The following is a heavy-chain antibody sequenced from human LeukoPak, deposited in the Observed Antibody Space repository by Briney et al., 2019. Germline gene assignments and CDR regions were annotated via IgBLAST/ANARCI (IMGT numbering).Heavy chain of an antibody. Sequence: ASVKVSCKASGYTFTSYDINWVRQATGQGLEWMGWMNPNSGNTGYAQKFQGRVTMTRNTSISTAYMELSSLRSEDTAVYYCARGTYGAVAGTGSWFDPWGQGTLVTVSS. D-gene: IGHD6-19*01. V-gene: IGHV1-8*01. J-gene: IGHJ5*02. CDR2: MNPNSGNT. CDR1: GYTFTSYD. CDR3: ARGTYGAVAGTGSWFDP.